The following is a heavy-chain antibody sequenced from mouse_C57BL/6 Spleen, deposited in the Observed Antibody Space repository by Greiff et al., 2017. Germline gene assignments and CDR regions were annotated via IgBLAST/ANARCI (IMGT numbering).Heavy chain of an antibody. D-gene: IGHD3-3*01. CDR3: ARRRDGYFDV. CDR2: ISRGGSYN. CDR1: GFTFSSYG. J-gene: IGHJ1*03. V-gene: IGHV5-6*01. Sequence: EVHLVESGGDLVTPGGSLKLSCAASGFTFSSYGLSWVRQTPDQRLEWVATISRGGSYNYYPDCVKGRFTISRDNAKNTLYLQMSSQKSEYTAMYYCARRRDGYFDVWGTGTTVTVSS.